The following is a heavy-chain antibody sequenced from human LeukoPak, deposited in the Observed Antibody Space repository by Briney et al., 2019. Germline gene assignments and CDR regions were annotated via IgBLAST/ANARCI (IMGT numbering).Heavy chain of an antibody. D-gene: IGHD1-26*01. Sequence: ASVKVSCKASGGTFSSYAISWGRKAPDQGLEWWGGIIPIFGTANYAQKFQGRVTITTDESTSTAYMELSSLRSEDTAVYYCARVVFLVGATYAFDIWGQGTMVTVSS. CDR1: GGTFSSYA. CDR2: IIPIFGTA. CDR3: ARVVFLVGATYAFDI. J-gene: IGHJ3*02. V-gene: IGHV1-69*05.